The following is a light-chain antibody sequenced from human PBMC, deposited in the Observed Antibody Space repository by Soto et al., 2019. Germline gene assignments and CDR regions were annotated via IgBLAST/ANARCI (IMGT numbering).Light chain of an antibody. CDR3: SSYTAFTTYV. CDR1: TSNIGAPYD. V-gene: IGLV1-40*01. J-gene: IGLJ1*01. Sequence: QAVLTQPPSVSGAPGQRVSISCTGSTSNIGAPYDVHWYQHLPGAAPKLLIYGDNNRPSGVPDRFSGSKSGTSASLAITSLQAEDEADYYCSSYTAFTTYVFGSGTKLTVL. CDR2: GDN.